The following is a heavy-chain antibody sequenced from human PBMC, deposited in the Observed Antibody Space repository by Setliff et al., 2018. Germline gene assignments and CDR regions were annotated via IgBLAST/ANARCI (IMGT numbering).Heavy chain of an antibody. D-gene: IGHD3-3*01. Sequence: PSETLSLTCTVSGGSISSSSYYWGWIRQHPGKGLEWIGYIYYSGSTYYNPSLKSRVTISVDTSKNQFSLKLSSVTAADTAVYYCARRETYYNFWSGYYAYWGQGTLVTVSS. CDR3: ARRETYYNFWSGYYAY. V-gene: IGHV4-39*07. J-gene: IGHJ4*02. CDR2: IYYSGST. CDR1: GGSISSSSYY.